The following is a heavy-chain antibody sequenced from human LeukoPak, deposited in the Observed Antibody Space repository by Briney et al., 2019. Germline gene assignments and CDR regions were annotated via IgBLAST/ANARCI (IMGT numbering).Heavy chain of an antibody. J-gene: IGHJ4*02. V-gene: IGHV1-2*02. CDR2: INPNSGGT. Sequence: ASVKVSCKASGYTFTGYYMHWVRQAPGQGLERMGWINPNSGGTNYAQKFQGRVTMTRDTSISTAYMELSRLRSDDTAVYYCARVGGRFAIGPEYWGQGTLVTVSS. D-gene: IGHD2-21*01. CDR1: GYTFTGYY. CDR3: ARVGGRFAIGPEY.